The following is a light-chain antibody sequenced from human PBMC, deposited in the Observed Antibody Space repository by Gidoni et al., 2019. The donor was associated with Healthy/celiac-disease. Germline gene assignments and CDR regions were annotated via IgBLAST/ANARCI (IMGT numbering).Light chain of an antibody. CDR1: QSISSY. CDR2: AAT. Sequence: DIHMTQSPSSPSASVGDRVTITCPTSQSISSYLNWYQQQPGKAPKLLFYAATSLHSGVPTRCSGSGAGTDFTLTISRLQPEDFATYYCQQSYSTLTFGGGTKVEIK. CDR3: QQSYSTLT. V-gene: IGKV1-39*01. J-gene: IGKJ4*01.